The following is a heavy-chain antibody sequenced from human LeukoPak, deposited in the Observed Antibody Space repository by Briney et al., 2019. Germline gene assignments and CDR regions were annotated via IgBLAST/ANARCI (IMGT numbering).Heavy chain of an antibody. CDR2: ISGSGGST. V-gene: IGHV3-23*01. CDR3: AKREWELQPFDY. J-gene: IGHJ4*02. D-gene: IGHD1-26*01. Sequence: GGSLRLSCAASGFTFDDYTMHWVRQAPGKGLEWVSAISGSGGSTYYADSVKGRFTISRDNSKNTLYLQMNSLRAEDTAVYYCAKREWELQPFDYWGQGTLVTVSS. CDR1: GFTFDDYT.